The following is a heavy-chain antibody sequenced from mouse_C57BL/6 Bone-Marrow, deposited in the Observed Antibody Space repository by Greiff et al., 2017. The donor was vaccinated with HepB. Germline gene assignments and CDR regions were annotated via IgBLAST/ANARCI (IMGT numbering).Heavy chain of an antibody. Sequence: EVQLQQSGPELVKPGDSVKISCKASGYSFTGYFMNWVMQSHGKSLEWIGRINPYNGDTFYNQKFKGKATLTVDKSSSTAHMELRSLTSEDSAVYYCARYGYYYGSIPNAMDYWGQGTSVTVSS. V-gene: IGHV1-20*01. CDR1: GYSFTGYF. J-gene: IGHJ4*01. D-gene: IGHD1-1*01. CDR2: INPYNGDT. CDR3: ARYGYYYGSIPNAMDY.